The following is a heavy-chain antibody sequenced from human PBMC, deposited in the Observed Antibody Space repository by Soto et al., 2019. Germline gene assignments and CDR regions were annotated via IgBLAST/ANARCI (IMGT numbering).Heavy chain of an antibody. CDR3: ARLLFSGGSWFDP. J-gene: IGHJ5*02. V-gene: IGHV1-58*01. CDR1: GFTFSSSA. D-gene: IGHD3-16*01. CDR2: IDVGSANA. Sequence: GASVKVSCKTSGFTFSSSAVHWVRQARGHRLQWIGWIDVGSANANYAQMLQERVTISRDMSTSTAYMELSSVTAADTAVYYCARLLFSGGSWFDPWGQGTLVTVS.